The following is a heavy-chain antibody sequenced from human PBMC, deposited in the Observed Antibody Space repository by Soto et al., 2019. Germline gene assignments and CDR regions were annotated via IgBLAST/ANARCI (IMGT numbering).Heavy chain of an antibody. J-gene: IGHJ6*02. CDR1: GFSLSTSEVG. V-gene: IGHV2-5*02. D-gene: IGHD3-3*01. CDR3: AHSIRRRIFSV. Sequence: QITLKESGPTLVKPTQTLTLTCTFSGFSLSTSEVGVGWVRQPPGKALEWVALIYWDDDKRYSPFLKSRLTITNDTSKNQVVRTMTNWDPVDTATYYCAHSIRRRIFSVWGQGTTVTVSS. CDR2: IYWDDDK.